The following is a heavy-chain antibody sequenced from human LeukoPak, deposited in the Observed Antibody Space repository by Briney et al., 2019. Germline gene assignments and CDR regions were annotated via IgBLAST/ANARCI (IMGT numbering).Heavy chain of an antibody. D-gene: IGHD6-13*01. J-gene: IGHJ4*02. CDR2: ISSSGSTI. CDR3: AREEYSSSWLPHYFDY. V-gene: IGHV3-48*03. CDR1: GFTFSSYE. Sequence: GGSLRLSCAASGFTFSSYEMNWARQAPGKGLEWVSYISSSGSTIYYADSVKGRFTISRDNAKNSLYLQMNSLRAEDTAVYYCAREEYSSSWLPHYFDYWGQGTLVTVSS.